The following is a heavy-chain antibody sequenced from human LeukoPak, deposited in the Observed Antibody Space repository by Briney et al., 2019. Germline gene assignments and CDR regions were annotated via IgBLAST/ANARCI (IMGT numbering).Heavy chain of an antibody. CDR2: IYSGDST. Sequence: GSLRLSCAASGFTVSSNYMSWVRQAPGKGLEWVSVIYSGDSTYYADSVKGRFTISRDNSKNTLFLQMNSLRAEDMAVYYCAKDRADVVPTMVLDYWGQEILVTVSS. D-gene: IGHD5-12*01. CDR1: GFTVSSNY. V-gene: IGHV3-53*01. CDR3: AKDRADVVPTMVLDY. J-gene: IGHJ4*02.